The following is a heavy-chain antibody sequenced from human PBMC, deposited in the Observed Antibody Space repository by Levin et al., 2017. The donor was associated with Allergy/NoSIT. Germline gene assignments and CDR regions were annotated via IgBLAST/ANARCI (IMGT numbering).Heavy chain of an antibody. CDR3: ARRLAGGGDLFDM. D-gene: IGHD3-16*01. J-gene: IGHJ3*02. CDR1: GYTFPIHW. V-gene: IGHV5-51*01. CDR2: IYPGDSDA. Sequence: PGESLKISCKTSGYTFPIHWIGWVRQMPGKGLEWMGVIYPGDSDARYSPSFQGQVTFSVDKSSTTAHLQWSSLKASDTAIYYCARRLAGGGDLFDMWGQGTRVIVSS.